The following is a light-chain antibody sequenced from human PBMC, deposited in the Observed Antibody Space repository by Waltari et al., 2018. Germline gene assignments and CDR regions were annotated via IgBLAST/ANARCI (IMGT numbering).Light chain of an antibody. CDR2: GAS. Sequence: EIVLTQSPGTLSLSPGERATLSCRASQSVSSHHLAGYQQKPGQAPRLFIYGASSRGTGIPDRCSGSGSGTDFTLTISRLEPEDFAVYYCQQYGRSSYTFGQGTKLEIK. V-gene: IGKV3-20*01. CDR3: QQYGRSSYT. J-gene: IGKJ2*01. CDR1: QSVSSHH.